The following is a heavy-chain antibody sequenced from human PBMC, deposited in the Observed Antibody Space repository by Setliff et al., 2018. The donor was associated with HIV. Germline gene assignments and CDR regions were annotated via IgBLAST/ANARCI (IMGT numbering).Heavy chain of an antibody. Sequence: LRLSCSGSGFTFRNYLMTWVRQTLGKGLEWVANINREATEMSYVDSVEGRFTVSRDNAGGSMFLQMSGLRPEDSGLYFCARVRFPSSGALSYWGQGTLVTVSS. V-gene: IGHV3-7*01. J-gene: IGHJ4*02. CDR2: INREATEM. D-gene: IGHD3-16*01. CDR3: ARVRFPSSGALSY. CDR1: GFTFRNYL.